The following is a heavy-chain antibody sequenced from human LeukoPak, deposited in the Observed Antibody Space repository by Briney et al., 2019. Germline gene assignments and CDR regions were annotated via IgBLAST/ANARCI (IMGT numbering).Heavy chain of an antibody. Sequence: PGGSLRLSCAASGFTFSSYSMNWVRQAPGKGLEWVSSISSSSSYIYYADSVKGRFTISRDNAKNSLYLQMNSLRAEDTAVYYCAREAPIQLWSFYFDYWGQGTLVTVS. D-gene: IGHD5-18*01. J-gene: IGHJ4*02. CDR2: ISSSSSYI. CDR3: AREAPIQLWSFYFDY. V-gene: IGHV3-21*01. CDR1: GFTFSSYS.